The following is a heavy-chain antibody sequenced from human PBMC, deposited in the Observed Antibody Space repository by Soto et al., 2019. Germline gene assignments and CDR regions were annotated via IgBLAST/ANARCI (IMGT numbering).Heavy chain of an antibody. CDR1: GFSFSAFS. CDR3: ARXGGRHCSPTRCYNAFDI. D-gene: IGHD2-2*02. Sequence: PGGSLRLSCASSGFSFSAFSMNWVRQAPGKGLEWVSYISSTSSTIYYGDSVKGRFTISRDNAKNSLYLQMNSLRDEDTAVYYCARXGGRHCSPTRCYNAFDIWGQGTMVTVSS. J-gene: IGHJ3*02. V-gene: IGHV3-48*02. CDR2: ISSTSSTI.